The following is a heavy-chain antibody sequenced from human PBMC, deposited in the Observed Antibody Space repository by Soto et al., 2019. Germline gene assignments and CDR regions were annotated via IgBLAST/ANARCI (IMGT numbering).Heavy chain of an antibody. CDR1: GFTFSSYS. J-gene: IGHJ4*02. Sequence: EVQLVESGGGLVKPGGSLRLSCAASGFTFSSYSMNWVRQAPGKGLEWVSSISSSSSYIYYADSVKGRFTISRDNAKNSLYLQMNSLRAEDTAVYYCARDPSWDYYDSSGYCDYWGQGTLVTVSS. CDR2: ISSSSSYI. D-gene: IGHD3-22*01. V-gene: IGHV3-21*01. CDR3: ARDPSWDYYDSSGYCDY.